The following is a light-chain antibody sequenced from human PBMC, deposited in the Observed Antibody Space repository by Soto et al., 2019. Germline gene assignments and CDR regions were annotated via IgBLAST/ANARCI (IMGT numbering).Light chain of an antibody. Sequence: EIVLTQSPGTLSLSPGERATLSCRASQSVSSSFLAWYQQKPGQATRLLIYGASIRATGIPDRFSGSGSGTDFTLTNGRVEPQDFAVYFWHQYGSSPWTFGQRTKVQIK. CDR1: QSVSSSF. J-gene: IGKJ1*01. V-gene: IGKV3-20*01. CDR3: HQYGSSPWT. CDR2: GAS.